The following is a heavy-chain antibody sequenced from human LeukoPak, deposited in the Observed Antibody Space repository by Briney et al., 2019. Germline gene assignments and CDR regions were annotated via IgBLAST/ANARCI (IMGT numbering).Heavy chain of an antibody. CDR3: ARVSEVGYRGYDPPSQYYFDY. V-gene: IGHV1-69*13. Sequence: ASVKVSCKASGGTFSSYAISWVRQAPGQGLEWMGGIIPNFGTANYAQKFQGRVTITADESTSTAYMELSSLRSEDTAVYYCARVSEVGYRGYDPPSQYYFDYWAREPWSPSPQ. CDR2: IIPNFGTA. J-gene: IGHJ4*02. CDR1: GGTFSSYA. D-gene: IGHD5-12*01.